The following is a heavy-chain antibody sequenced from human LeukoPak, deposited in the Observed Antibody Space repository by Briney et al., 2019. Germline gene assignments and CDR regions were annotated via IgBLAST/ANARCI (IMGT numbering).Heavy chain of an antibody. V-gene: IGHV4-39*01. J-gene: IGHJ4*02. CDR2: IYYSGST. Sequence: SETLSLTCTVSGGSISSSSSYWGWIRQPPGKGLEWIGSIYYSGSTYYNPSLKSRVTISVDTSKNQFSLKLSSVTAADTAVYYCARLGGYSGSYLIDYWGQGTLVTVSS. CDR3: ARLGGYSGSYLIDY. CDR1: GGSISSSSSY. D-gene: IGHD1-26*01.